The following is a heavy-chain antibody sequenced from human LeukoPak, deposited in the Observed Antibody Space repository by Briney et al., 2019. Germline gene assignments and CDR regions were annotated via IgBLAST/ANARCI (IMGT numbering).Heavy chain of an antibody. CDR2: IIPIFGTA. Sequence: SVKVSCKASGGTFSSYAISWVRQAPGQGLEWMGGIIPIFGTANYAQKFQGRVTITADESTSTAYMELSGLRSEDTAVYYCARSYDSSGYYYYFDYWGQGTLVTVSS. J-gene: IGHJ4*02. CDR3: ARSYDSSGYYYYFDY. CDR1: GGTFSSYA. D-gene: IGHD3-22*01. V-gene: IGHV1-69*13.